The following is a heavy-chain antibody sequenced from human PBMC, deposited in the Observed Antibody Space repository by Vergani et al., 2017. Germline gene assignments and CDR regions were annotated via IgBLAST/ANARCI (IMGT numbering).Heavy chain of an antibody. CDR1: GGTFSSYT. CDR3: ALAAGRLPAPH. J-gene: IGHJ4*02. V-gene: IGHV1-69*02. Sequence: QVQLVQSGAEVKKPGSSVKVSCKASGGTFSSYTISWVRQAPGQGLEWMGRIIPILGIANYAQKFQGRVTITADKSTSTAYMELSSLRSEDTAVYYCALAAGRLPAPHWGQGPLVTVSS. D-gene: IGHD6-13*01. CDR2: IIPILGIA.